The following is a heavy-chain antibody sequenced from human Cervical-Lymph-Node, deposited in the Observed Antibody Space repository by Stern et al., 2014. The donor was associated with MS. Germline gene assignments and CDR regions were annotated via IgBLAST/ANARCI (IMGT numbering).Heavy chain of an antibody. CDR2: IYSDEDK. V-gene: IGHV2-5*02. CDR3: ARQGNVDWSPHSYYVMDV. J-gene: IGHJ6*02. CDR1: GFSIRTSGVG. Sequence: QVTLRESGPTLVKPTETLTLTCSLSGFSIRTSGVGVGWIRQPPGKALEWLALIYSDEDKRYSPSLKSRLTVSQDTSKNQVALTMPNMAPVDTATYYCARQGNVDWSPHSYYVMDVWGQGTTVTVTS. D-gene: IGHD3-9*01.